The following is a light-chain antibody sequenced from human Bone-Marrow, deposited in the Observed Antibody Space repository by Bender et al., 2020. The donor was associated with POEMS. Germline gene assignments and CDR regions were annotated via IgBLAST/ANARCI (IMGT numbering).Light chain of an antibody. Sequence: QSALTQPASVSGTPGQTIRISCTGSTSDIGSYKYVSWYQQYPGGAPKLIIYDVSDRPSGTSFRFSGSKSGNTASMTISGLQAEDEADYYCSSYTSANTVVFGGGPKLTVL. V-gene: IGLV2-14*03. CDR2: DVS. CDR3: SSYTSANTVV. CDR1: TSDIGSYKY. J-gene: IGLJ2*01.